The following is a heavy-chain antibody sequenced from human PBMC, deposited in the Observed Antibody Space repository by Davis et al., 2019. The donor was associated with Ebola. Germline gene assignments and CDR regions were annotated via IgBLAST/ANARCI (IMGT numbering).Heavy chain of an antibody. CDR1: GDSISSGGHS. CDR2: IFHTGTT. J-gene: IGHJ4*02. Sequence: SETLSLTCVVSGDSISSGGHSWNWIRQPPGKGLEWIGCIFHTGTTNYKPSLKSRVTISVDTSKNQFSLKVSSVTAADTAVYYCARGSFFWRGHIDDYWGQGTLVTVSS. V-gene: IGHV4-30-2*01. CDR3: ARGSFFWRGHIDDY. D-gene: IGHD3-3*01.